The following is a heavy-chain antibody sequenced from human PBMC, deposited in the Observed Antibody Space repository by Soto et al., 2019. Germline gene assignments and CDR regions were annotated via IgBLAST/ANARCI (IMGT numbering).Heavy chain of an antibody. Sequence: QVQLQESGPGLVKPSQTLSLTCTVSGGSISSGDYYWSWIRQPPGKGLAWIGYIYYSGSTYYNPSLKSRVTIAVDTSKDQFCLRQSAVTAADTAVYYCARGDCLAAMHGIDVWSQGTTVTVSS. V-gene: IGHV4-30-4*01. D-gene: IGHD5-18*01. CDR2: IYYSGST. J-gene: IGHJ6*02. CDR3: ARGDCLAAMHGIDV. CDR1: GGSISSGDYY.